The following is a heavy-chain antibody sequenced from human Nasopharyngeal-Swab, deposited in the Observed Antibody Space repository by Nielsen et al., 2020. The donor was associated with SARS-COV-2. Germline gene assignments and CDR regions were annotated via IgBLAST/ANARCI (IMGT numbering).Heavy chain of an antibody. CDR2: IIPIFGTA. CDR3: ARSYYGSGRFDY. J-gene: IGHJ4*02. V-gene: IGHV1-69*06. Sequence: SVKVSCKASGGTFSSYAISWVRQAPGQGLEWMGGIIPIFGTANYAQKFQGRVTITADKSTSTAYMELSSPRSEDTAVYYCARSYYGSGRFDYWGQGTLVTVSS. D-gene: IGHD3-10*01. CDR1: GGTFSSYA.